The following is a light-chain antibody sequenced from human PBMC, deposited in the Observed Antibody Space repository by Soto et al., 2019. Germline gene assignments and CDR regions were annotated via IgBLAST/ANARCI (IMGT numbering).Light chain of an antibody. Sequence: DIQMTQSPSTLSASVGDRVTITCRASQSISSWLAWYQQKPGKAPKLLIYDVSSLESGVPSRFSGSGSGTEFTLTISSLQPDDFATYYCQQYSRYSTFGQGTKVDIK. CDR3: QQYSRYST. J-gene: IGKJ1*01. CDR2: DVS. V-gene: IGKV1-5*01. CDR1: QSISSW.